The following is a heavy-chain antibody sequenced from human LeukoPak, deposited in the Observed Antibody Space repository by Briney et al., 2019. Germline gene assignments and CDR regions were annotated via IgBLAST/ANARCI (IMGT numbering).Heavy chain of an antibody. CDR1: GFTVSSNY. D-gene: IGHD1-7*01. CDR2: IYSGGST. V-gene: IGHV3-66*01. CDR3: ARDSLELRSPIFDY. Sequence: PGGSLRLSCAASGFTVSSNYMSWVRQAPGKGLEWVSVIYSGGSTYYADSVKGRFTISRDNSKNTLYLQMNSLRAEDTAVYYCARDSLELRSPIFDYWGQGTLVTVSS. J-gene: IGHJ4*02.